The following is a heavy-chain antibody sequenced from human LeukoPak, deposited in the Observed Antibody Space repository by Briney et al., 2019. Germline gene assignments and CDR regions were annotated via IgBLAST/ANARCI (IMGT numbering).Heavy chain of an antibody. D-gene: IGHD3-3*01. CDR2: ISSNGGST. V-gene: IGHV3-64*01. J-gene: IGHJ4*02. CDR1: GFTFSSYA. CDR3: ARVQEVNYDFWSGYCDY. Sequence: GGSLRLSCAASGFTFSSYAMHWVRQAPGKGLEYVSAISSNGGSTYYVNSVKGRFTISRDNSKNTLYLQMGSLRAEDMAVYYCARVQEVNYDFWSGYCDYWGQGTLVTVSS.